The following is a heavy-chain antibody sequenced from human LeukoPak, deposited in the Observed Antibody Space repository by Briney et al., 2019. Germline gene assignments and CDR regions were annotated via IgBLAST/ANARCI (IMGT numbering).Heavy chain of an antibody. CDR3: ARRIRVATSLNDY. D-gene: IGHD5-12*01. Sequence: GGSLRLSCAASGFTVSSNYMSWVRQAPGKGLEWVSVIYSGGSTYYADSVKGRFTISRDNSKNTLYLQMNSLRAEDTAVYYCARRIRVATSLNDYWGQGTLATVSS. CDR2: IYSGGST. J-gene: IGHJ4*02. CDR1: GFTVSSNY. V-gene: IGHV3-66*01.